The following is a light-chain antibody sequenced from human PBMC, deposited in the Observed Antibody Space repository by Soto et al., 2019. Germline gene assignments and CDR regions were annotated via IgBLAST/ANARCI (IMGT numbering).Light chain of an antibody. Sequence: EIVLTQSPATLSLSPGERATLSCRASQSVRNSLIWYQQKPGQAPRLLIYDVSNRATGIPARFSGSGSETDFTVTISSLEPEDFALYYCQQRYSWPITFRQGTRLESK. J-gene: IGKJ5*01. V-gene: IGKV3-11*01. CDR1: QSVRNS. CDR2: DVS. CDR3: QQRYSWPIT.